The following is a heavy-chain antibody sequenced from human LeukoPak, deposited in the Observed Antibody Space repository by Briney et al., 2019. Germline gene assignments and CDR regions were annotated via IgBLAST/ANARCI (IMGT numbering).Heavy chain of an antibody. CDR1: GYTFTSYA. V-gene: IGHV1-18*01. J-gene: IGHJ3*02. D-gene: IGHD6-19*01. CDR2: ISTYNGNT. CDR3: ARDFSRDITVAGTCAFDI. Sequence: ASVTVSCKASGYTFTSYAISWVRQAPGQGLEWMGWISTYNGNTNYARKLQGRVTMTTDTSTNTAYMELRSLRSDDTAVYYCARDFSRDITVAGTCAFDIWGQGTMVTVSS.